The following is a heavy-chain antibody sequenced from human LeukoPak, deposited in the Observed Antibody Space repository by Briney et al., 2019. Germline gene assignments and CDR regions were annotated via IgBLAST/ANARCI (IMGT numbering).Heavy chain of an antibody. CDR1: GFTFSSYA. Sequence: PGGSLRLSCAASGFTFSSYAMSWVRQAPGKGLEWVSAISGSGGRTYYADSVKGRFTISRDNSKNTLYLQMNSLRAEDTAVYYCARDYDFWSGYSSGLDYWGQGTLVTVSS. V-gene: IGHV3-23*01. D-gene: IGHD3-3*01. J-gene: IGHJ4*02. CDR3: ARDYDFWSGYSSGLDY. CDR2: ISGSGGRT.